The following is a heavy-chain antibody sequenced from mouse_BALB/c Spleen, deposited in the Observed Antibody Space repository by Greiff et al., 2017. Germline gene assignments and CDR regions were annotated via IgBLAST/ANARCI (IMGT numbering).Heavy chain of an antibody. CDR2: ISSGGGST. D-gene: IGHD2-2*01. J-gene: IGHJ1*01. Sequence: DVMLVESGGGLVKPGGSLKLSCAASGFAFSSYDMSWVRQTPEKRLEWVAYISSGGGSTYYPDTVKGRFTISRDNAKNTLYLQMSSLKSEDTAMYYCARQRGYEGYFDVWGAGTTVTVSS. V-gene: IGHV5-12-1*01. CDR3: ARQRGYEGYFDV. CDR1: GFAFSSYD.